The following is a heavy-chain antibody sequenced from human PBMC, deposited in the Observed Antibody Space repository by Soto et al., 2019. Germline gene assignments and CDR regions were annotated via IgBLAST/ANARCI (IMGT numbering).Heavy chain of an antibody. Sequence: GGSLRLSCAASGFTFSSYSMNWVRQAPGKGLEWVSYISSSSSTIYYADSVKGRFTISRDNAKNSLYLQMNSLRAEDTAVYYCARDRPIRPDPHYYYYYMDVWGKGTTVTVSS. CDR2: ISSSSSTI. CDR3: ARDRPIRPDPHYYYYYMDV. V-gene: IGHV3-48*01. CDR1: GFTFSSYS. D-gene: IGHD2-2*01. J-gene: IGHJ6*03.